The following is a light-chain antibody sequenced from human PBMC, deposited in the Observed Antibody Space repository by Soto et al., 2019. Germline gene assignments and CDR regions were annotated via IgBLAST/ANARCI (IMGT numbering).Light chain of an antibody. J-gene: IGLJ2*01. CDR3: TSYISTTTLVV. CDR2: DVS. V-gene: IGLV2-14*03. CDR1: SSDVSGYNF. Sequence: QSALTQPASVSGSPGQSITISCTGTSSDVSGYNFVSWYQQHPGKAPKLMIYDVSHRPSGISHRFSGSKSGNTASLTISGLQAEDEADYYCTSYISTTTLVVFGGGTKLTVL.